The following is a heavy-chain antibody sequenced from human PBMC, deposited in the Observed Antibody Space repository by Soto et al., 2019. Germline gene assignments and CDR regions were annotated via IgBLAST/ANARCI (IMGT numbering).Heavy chain of an antibody. CDR1: GYSFTDYH. Sequence: QVQLVQSGAEVKKPGASVRVSCKASGYSFTDYHIHWVRQAPGQGLEWLGRINPKRGGTSTAQKFQGWVTMTRDRSISTVYMELTRLRSDDTAVYFCARGHSTDCSNGVCSFFYNDEMDVWGQGTTVTVSS. J-gene: IGHJ6*02. CDR2: INPKRGGT. V-gene: IGHV1-2*04. CDR3: ARGHSTDCSNGVCSFFYNDEMDV. D-gene: IGHD2-8*01.